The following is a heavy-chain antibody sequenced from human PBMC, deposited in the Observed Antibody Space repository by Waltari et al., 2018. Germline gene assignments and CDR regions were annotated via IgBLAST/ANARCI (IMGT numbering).Heavy chain of an antibody. CDR3: AKDHGVAY. CDR1: GLTFSIFA. J-gene: IGHJ4*02. Sequence: QLLESGGGLVQPGGSLRLSCSDSGLTFSIFAMSWVRQAPGKGLEWVSGISKSGADTYYADSVKGRFTISRDNSKKTLYLQMNSLRVEDTAVYYCAKDHGVAYWGRGTLVTVSA. CDR2: ISKSGADT. D-gene: IGHD3-16*01. V-gene: IGHV3-23*01.